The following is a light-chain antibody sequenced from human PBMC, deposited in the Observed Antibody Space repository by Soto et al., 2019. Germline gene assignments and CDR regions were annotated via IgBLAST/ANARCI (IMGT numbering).Light chain of an antibody. CDR3: CSYAGSYSFV. Sequence: QSALTQPRSVSGSPGQSVTISCTGTSSDVGGYNYVSWYQQHPGKAPKLMIYDVSKRPSGVPDRFTGSKSGNTASLTISWLQADDEAGYYCCSYAGSYSFVLGTGTKLSVL. CDR1: SSDVGGYNY. V-gene: IGLV2-11*01. J-gene: IGLJ1*01. CDR2: DVS.